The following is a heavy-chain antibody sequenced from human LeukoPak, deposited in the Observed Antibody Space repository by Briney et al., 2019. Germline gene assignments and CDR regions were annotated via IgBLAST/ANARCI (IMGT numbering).Heavy chain of an antibody. J-gene: IGHJ4*02. CDR1: GGSISSYY. V-gene: IGHV4-59*01. Sequence: SETLSLTCTVSGGSISSYYWSWIRQPPGKGLEWIGYIYYSGSTNYNPSLKSRVTISVDTSKNQFSLKLSSVTAADTAVYYCARGDSSSWNFDYWGQGTLVTVSS. CDR2: IYYSGST. D-gene: IGHD6-13*01. CDR3: ARGDSSSWNFDY.